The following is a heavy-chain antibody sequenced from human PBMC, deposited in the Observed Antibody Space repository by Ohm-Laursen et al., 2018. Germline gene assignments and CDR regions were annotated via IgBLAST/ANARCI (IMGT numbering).Heavy chain of an antibody. D-gene: IGHD3-22*01. Sequence: SLRLSCAASGFTFSSYSMNWVRQAPGKGLEWLSYINSVSSHRYEGDSSRGRFTMSRDNAKNSVDLQLTSLRVEDTAVYYCARSVSNSRYFRNDAFDLWGQGTMLIVSS. J-gene: IGHJ3*01. V-gene: IGHV3-48*01. CDR1: GFTFSSYS. CDR2: INSVSSHR. CDR3: ARSVSNSRYFRNDAFDL.